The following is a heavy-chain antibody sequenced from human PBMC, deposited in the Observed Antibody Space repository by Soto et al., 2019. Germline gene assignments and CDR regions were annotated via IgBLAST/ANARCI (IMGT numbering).Heavy chain of an antibody. D-gene: IGHD1-1*01. CDR3: ARVGTTGTTKIFDY. J-gene: IGHJ4*02. V-gene: IGHV6-1*01. CDR1: GGNVSNNRAA. Sequence: SQTPSLTCALSGGNVSNNRAALNWIRQSPTRGLEWLGRTYYRSKWYNDYAVSVKSRITINPDTSKNQFSLQLNSVTPEDTAVYYCARVGTTGTTKIFDYWGQGTLVTVSS. CDR2: TYYRSKWYN.